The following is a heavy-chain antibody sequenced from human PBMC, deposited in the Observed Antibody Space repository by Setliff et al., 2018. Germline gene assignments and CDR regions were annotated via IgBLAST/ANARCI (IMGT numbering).Heavy chain of an antibody. J-gene: IGHJ4*02. D-gene: IGHD2-8*01. CDR2: INVSGGSA. V-gene: IGHV1-46*01. Sequence: ASVKVSCKPSGYSFISYYMYWVRQAPGQGLEWMGIINVSGGSASYAQKFQGRVTFTRDTSTSTLYMELRSLTSGDTAIYYCARLVRYCSTRTCQRASGDEYLGQGTLVTVSS. CDR3: ARLVRYCSTRTCQRASGDEY. CDR1: GYSFISYY.